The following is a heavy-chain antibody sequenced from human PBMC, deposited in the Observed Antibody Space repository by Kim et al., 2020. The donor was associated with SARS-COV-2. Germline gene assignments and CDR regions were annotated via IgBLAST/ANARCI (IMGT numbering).Heavy chain of an antibody. J-gene: IGHJ4*02. CDR3: AREVYYYGSGSYKYYFDN. D-gene: IGHD3-10*01. V-gene: IGHV3-7*01. CDR2: IKQDGSEK. CDR1: GFTFSSYW. Sequence: GGSLRLSCAASGFTFSSYWMSWVRQAPGKGLEWVANIKQDGSEKYYVDSVKGRFTISRDNAKNSLYLQMNSLRAEDTAVYYCAREVYYYGSGSYKYYFDNWGQGTLVTVSS.